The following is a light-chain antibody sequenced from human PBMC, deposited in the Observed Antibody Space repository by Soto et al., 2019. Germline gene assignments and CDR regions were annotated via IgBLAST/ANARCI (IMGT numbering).Light chain of an antibody. J-gene: IGKJ1*01. CDR1: QSLYDW. V-gene: IGKV1-5*03. Sequence: DIQMTQSPSTLSASVGDRVTITCRASQSLYDWLAWYQQKPGKAPKLLIYKASNLESGVPSRFSRTAFGTEFTLTISSLQPDDFASYYCQQYNTYSWTFGQGTKVDIK. CDR2: KAS. CDR3: QQYNTYSWT.